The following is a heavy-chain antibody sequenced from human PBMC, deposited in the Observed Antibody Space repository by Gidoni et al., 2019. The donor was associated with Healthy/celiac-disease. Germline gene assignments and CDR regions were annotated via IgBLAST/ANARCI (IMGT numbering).Heavy chain of an antibody. CDR3: ARGAPEGGFDY. D-gene: IGHD3-16*01. CDR1: GFTFSSYG. Sequence: QVQLVASGVGVVQPGRSLRLSCDASGFTFSSYGIQGVRQAPGKGLEWGAVIWYDGSNKYYADSVKGRFTIARDNSKNTLYLQMNSLRAEDTAVYYCARGAPEGGFDYWGQGTLVTVSS. V-gene: IGHV3-33*01. J-gene: IGHJ4*02. CDR2: IWYDGSNK.